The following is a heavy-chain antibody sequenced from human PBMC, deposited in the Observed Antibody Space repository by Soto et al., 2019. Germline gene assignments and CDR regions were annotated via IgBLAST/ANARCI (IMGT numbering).Heavy chain of an antibody. V-gene: IGHV4-39*01. D-gene: IGHD4-17*01. CDR3: ARAPTVTRRGGFDP. Sequence: PSETLSLTCTVSGGSISSSNYFWVWIRQPPGKGLEWIGSIYYSGSTYYNSSLKSRVTISVDTSKNQFSLKLSSVTAADTAVYYRARAPTVTRRGGFDPWGQGILVTVSS. CDR2: IYYSGST. J-gene: IGHJ5*02. CDR1: GGSISSSNYF.